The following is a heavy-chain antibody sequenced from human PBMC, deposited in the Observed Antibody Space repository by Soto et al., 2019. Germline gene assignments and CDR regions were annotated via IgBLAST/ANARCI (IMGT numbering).Heavy chain of an antibody. CDR1: GYTFTSYY. D-gene: IGHD6-13*01. CDR2: INPSGGST. Sequence: ASVKVSCKASGYTFTSYYMHWVRQAPGQGLEWMGIINPSGGSTSYAQKFQGRVTMTRDMSTSTVYMELSSLRSEDTAVYYCARVSAAAEFDDYWGQGTLVTVSS. CDR3: ARVSAAAEFDDY. V-gene: IGHV1-46*01. J-gene: IGHJ4*02.